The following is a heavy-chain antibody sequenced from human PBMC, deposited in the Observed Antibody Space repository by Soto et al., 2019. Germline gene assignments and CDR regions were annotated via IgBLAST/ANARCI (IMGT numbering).Heavy chain of an antibody. CDR1: GGSISSGGYS. CDR3: ARADSGYSSSWEAFDI. Sequence: PSETLSLTCAASGGSISSGGYSWSWIRQPPGKGLEWIGYIYHSGSTYYNPSLKSRVTISVDRSKNQFSLKLSSVTAADTAVYYCARADSGYSSSWEAFDIWGQGTMVTVSS. D-gene: IGHD6-13*01. J-gene: IGHJ3*02. V-gene: IGHV4-30-2*01. CDR2: IYHSGST.